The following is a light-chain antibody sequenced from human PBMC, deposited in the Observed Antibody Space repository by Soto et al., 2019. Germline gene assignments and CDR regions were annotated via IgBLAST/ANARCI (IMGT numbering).Light chain of an antibody. J-gene: IGKJ1*01. Sequence: EIGLTQSPATLSLSPGERATLSCWASQSVSSDLAWYQHKPGQAPRLLIYEASNRATGIPARFSGSGSGTDFTLTISSLEPEDFAVYYCQQRSNWPWTFGQGTNVEIK. CDR2: EAS. V-gene: IGKV3-11*01. CDR1: QSVSSD. CDR3: QQRSNWPWT.